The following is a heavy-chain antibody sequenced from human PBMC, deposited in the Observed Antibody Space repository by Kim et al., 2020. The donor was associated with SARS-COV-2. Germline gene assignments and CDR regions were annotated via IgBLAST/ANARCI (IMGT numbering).Heavy chain of an antibody. V-gene: IGHV3-13*04. CDR1: GFIFGGHN. Sequence: GGSLRLSCAASGFIFGGHNMHWVRQGTGKGLEWVSAIGTAGEKFYEESVKGRFIISRENGKNSSYLQMDSLRAGDTAVYYCAREIHLWVGVDVWGHGTTVTVSS. CDR2: IGTAGEK. CDR3: AREIHLWVGVDV. D-gene: IGHD3-10*01. J-gene: IGHJ6*02.